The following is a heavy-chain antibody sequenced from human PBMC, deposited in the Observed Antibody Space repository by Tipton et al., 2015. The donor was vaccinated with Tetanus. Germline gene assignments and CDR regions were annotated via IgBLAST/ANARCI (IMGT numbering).Heavy chain of an antibody. Sequence: SLRLSCTASGFTFSDTAMLWVRQALGKGLEWVAVIEGSGDKTYYADSVKGRFTISRDKSKNTLHLQMNSLKVEDTAIYYCVKDINWFPDNWGQGTQVSVSS. CDR3: VKDINWFPDN. J-gene: IGHJ4*02. D-gene: IGHD3-9*01. CDR1: GFTFSDTA. CDR2: IEGSGDKT. V-gene: IGHV3-23*01.